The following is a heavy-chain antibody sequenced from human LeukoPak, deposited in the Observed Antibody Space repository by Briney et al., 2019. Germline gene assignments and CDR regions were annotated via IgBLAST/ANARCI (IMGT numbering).Heavy chain of an antibody. D-gene: IGHD6-19*01. V-gene: IGHV3-66*01. CDR1: WIIVSCNY. Sequence: LSSAASWIIVSCNYQSWRHPPAGEGLEGVSVRYSGGNKYYADSVKGRFTISRDNSKNSLYLQMNSLRAENTAVYYCARGHSSGWSKTYYYYYYMDVWGKGTTVTISS. CDR3: ARGHSSGWSKTYYYYYYMDV. J-gene: IGHJ6*03. CDR2: RYSGGNK.